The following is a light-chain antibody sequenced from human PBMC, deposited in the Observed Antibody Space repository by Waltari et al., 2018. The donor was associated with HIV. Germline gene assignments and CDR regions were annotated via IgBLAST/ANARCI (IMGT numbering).Light chain of an antibody. J-gene: IGKJ4*01. CDR1: RSLIKSDGKTY. CDR2: EVS. V-gene: IGKV2D-29*01. Sequence: DIVMTQTPLSLSVTPGQSATISCNASRSLIKSDGKTYLFWYLQRSGQAPHLLIYEVSNRFSGVSDRFTGRGSGTDFTLEIRRVEAGDVGVYYCMQSIDLPPTFGGGTKVEI. CDR3: MQSIDLPPT.